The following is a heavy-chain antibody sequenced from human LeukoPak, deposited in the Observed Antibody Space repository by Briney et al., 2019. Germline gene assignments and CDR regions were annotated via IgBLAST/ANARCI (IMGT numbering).Heavy chain of an antibody. J-gene: IGHJ4*02. Sequence: ASVKVSCKASGYTFTGYYMHWARQAPGQGLEWMGWINPNSGGTNYARKFQGRVTMTRDTSISTAYMELSRLRSDDTAVYYCARVRCSSTSCYNDYWGQGTLVTVSS. CDR1: GYTFTGYY. CDR2: INPNSGGT. D-gene: IGHD2-2*02. CDR3: ARVRCSSTSCYNDY. V-gene: IGHV1-2*02.